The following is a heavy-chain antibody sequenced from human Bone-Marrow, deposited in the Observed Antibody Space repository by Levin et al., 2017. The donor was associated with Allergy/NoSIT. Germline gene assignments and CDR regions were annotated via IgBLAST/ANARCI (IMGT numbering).Heavy chain of an antibody. CDR1: GGTFSNNS. V-gene: IGHV1-69*13. J-gene: IGHJ4*02. CDR3: ARGDWRSPSFFAY. Sequence: SVKVSCKTSGGTFSNNSISWVRQAPGQGLEWVGGIVPIFNIANQAEKFQGRVTITADESTSTAYMEVHSLRPEDTAVYFCARGDWRSPSFFAYWGQGTLVTVSA. CDR2: IVPIFNIA. D-gene: IGHD1-1*01.